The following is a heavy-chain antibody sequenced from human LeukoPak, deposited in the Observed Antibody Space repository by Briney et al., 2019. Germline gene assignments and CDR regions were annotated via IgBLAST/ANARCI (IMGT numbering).Heavy chain of an antibody. D-gene: IGHD3-3*01. CDR2: IIPIFGTA. J-gene: IGHJ4*02. CDR3: TRDNGRFLEWLLSY. V-gene: IGHV1-69*01. Sequence: SVKVSCKTSGGTFSSYAISWVRQAPGQGLEWMGGIIPIFGTANYAQKFQGRVTITADESTSTAYMELSSLRSEDTAVYYCTRDNGRFLEWLLSYWGQGTLVTVSS. CDR1: GGTFSSYA.